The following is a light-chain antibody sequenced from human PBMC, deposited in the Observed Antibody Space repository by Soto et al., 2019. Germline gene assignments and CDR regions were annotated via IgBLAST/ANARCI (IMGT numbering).Light chain of an antibody. CDR2: DVS. CDR3: QQYGSSPLT. Sequence: EIVFKQSPSTLSLSPGERATLSCRASQSVSTYLAWYQQKPGQAPRLLIYDVSNRATGIPARFSGSGSGTDFTLTISRLEPEDFAVYYCQQYGSSPLTFGGGTKVDIK. CDR1: QSVSTY. J-gene: IGKJ4*01. V-gene: IGKV3-20*01.